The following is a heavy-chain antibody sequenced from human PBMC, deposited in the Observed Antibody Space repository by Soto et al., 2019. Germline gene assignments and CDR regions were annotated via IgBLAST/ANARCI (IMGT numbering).Heavy chain of an antibody. CDR2: ISYDGSNK. V-gene: IGHV3-30-3*01. CDR1: GFTFSSYA. CDR3: AREGYSSGWPSVHDY. D-gene: IGHD6-19*01. J-gene: IGHJ4*02. Sequence: GESLKISCAASGFTFSSYAMHWVRQAPGKGLEWVAVISYDGSNKYYADSVKGRFTISRDNSKNTLYLQMNSLRAEDTAVYYCAREGYSSGWPSVHDYWGQGTLVTVSS.